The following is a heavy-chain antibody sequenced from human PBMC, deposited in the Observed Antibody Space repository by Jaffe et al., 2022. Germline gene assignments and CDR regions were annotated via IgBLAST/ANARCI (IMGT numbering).Heavy chain of an antibody. J-gene: IGHJ4*02. CDR3: ARGYTGYDHYFDS. CDR2: TYYRSKWYN. D-gene: IGHD5-12*01. Sequence: QVQLQQSGPGLVKPSQTLSLTCAISGDSVSGNSVAWNWIRQSPSRGLEWLGRTYYRSKWYNDYAVSVRSRITFNSDTSKNHFSLQMNSVTPEDTAVYYCARGYTGYDHYFDSWGQGTLVTVSS. CDR1: GDSVSGNSVA. V-gene: IGHV6-1*01.